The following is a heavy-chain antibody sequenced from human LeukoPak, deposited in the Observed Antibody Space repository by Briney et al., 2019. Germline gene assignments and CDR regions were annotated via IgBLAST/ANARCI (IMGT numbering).Heavy chain of an antibody. CDR1: GVSISNYF. CDR3: ARTHCGGGSCDTFDP. CDR2: FYASGTT. J-gene: IGHJ5*02. Sequence: PSETLSLTCNVFGVSISNYFWSWLWQPAGKGLEWIGRFYASGTTYYNPSLRSRVTLSMDTSKNHFSLKLTSVTAADTAVYYCARTHCGGGSCDTFDPWGQGTLVTVSS. V-gene: IGHV4-4*07. D-gene: IGHD2-21*01.